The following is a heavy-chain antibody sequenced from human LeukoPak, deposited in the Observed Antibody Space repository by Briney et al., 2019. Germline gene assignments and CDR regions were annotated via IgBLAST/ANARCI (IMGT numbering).Heavy chain of an antibody. CDR1: GYTFTGYY. D-gene: IGHD3-10*01. CDR2: INPNSGGT. V-gene: IGHV1-2*02. J-gene: IGHJ5*02. Sequence: VASVKVSCKASGYTFTGYYMHWVRQAPGQGLEWMGWINPNSGGTNYAQKFQGRVTMTRDTSISTAYMELSRLRSDDTAVYYCARGPNYYGSGRSWFDPWGQGSQVTVSS. CDR3: ARGPNYYGSGRSWFDP.